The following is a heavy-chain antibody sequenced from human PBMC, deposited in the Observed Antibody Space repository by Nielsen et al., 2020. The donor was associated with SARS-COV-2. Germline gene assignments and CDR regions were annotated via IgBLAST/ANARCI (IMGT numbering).Heavy chain of an antibody. V-gene: IGHV3-7*01. D-gene: IGHD6-13*01. J-gene: IGHJ3*02. CDR3: ARAAGTGAFDI. Sequence: WIRQPPGKGLEWVANIKQDGSEKYYADSVKGRFTISRDNSKNTLYLQMNSLRAEDTAVYYCARAAGTGAFDIWGQGTMVTVSS. CDR2: IKQDGSEK.